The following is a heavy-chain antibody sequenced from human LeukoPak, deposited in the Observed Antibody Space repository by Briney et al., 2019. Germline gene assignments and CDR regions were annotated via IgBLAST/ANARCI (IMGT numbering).Heavy chain of an antibody. CDR3: ARDPGRAFDY. D-gene: IGHD1-26*01. CDR2: ISSSGSTI. J-gene: IGHJ4*02. Sequence: GGSLRLSCAAYGFTFSSYEMNWVRQAPGKGLEWVSYISSSGSTIYYADSVKGRFTISRDNAKNSLYLQMNSLRAEDTAVYYCARDPGRAFDYWGQGTLVTVSS. V-gene: IGHV3-48*03. CDR1: GFTFSSYE.